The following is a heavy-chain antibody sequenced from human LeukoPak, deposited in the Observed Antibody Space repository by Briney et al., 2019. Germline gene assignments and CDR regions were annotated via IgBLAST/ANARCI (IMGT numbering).Heavy chain of an antibody. V-gene: IGHV3-73*01. J-gene: IGHJ4*02. CDR2: IRTKANNYAT. Sequence: GGSLKLSCAAAGFIFSGAPMHWVRQASGKGLEWVGHIRTKANNYATIYAASVKGRFTISRDDSKNTAYLQMNSLKTEDTAVYYCARPSQYGSGTDYYFDSWGQGTLVTVSS. CDR1: GFIFSGAP. D-gene: IGHD3-10*01. CDR3: ARPSQYGSGTDYYFDS.